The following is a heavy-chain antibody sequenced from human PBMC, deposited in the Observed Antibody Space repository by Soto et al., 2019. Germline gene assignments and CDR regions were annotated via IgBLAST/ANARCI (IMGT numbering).Heavy chain of an antibody. Sequence: ASVKVSCKVSGYTLTELSMHWVRQAPGKGLEWMGGFDPEDGETIYAQKFQGRVTMTEDTSTDTAYMELSSLRSEDTAVYYCATWSRYRSGWYTSLLHWGQAILLTVSS. CDR2: FDPEDGET. D-gene: IGHD6-19*01. CDR1: GYTLTELS. J-gene: IGHJ1*01. V-gene: IGHV1-24*01. CDR3: ATWSRYRSGWYTSLLH.